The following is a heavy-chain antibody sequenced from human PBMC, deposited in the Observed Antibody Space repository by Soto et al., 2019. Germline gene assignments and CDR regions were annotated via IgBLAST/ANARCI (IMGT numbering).Heavy chain of an antibody. CDR3: ARLSGYCTNGVCYTGFFDY. V-gene: IGHV3-11*04. D-gene: IGHD2-8*01. CDR1: GFTFSDYY. Sequence: GGSLRLSCAASGFTFSDYYMSWIRQAPGKGLEWVSYISNSDTTIYYADSVKGRFTISRDNAKNSLYLQMNSLRAEDTAVYYCARLSGYCTNGVCYTGFFDYWGQGTLVTSPQ. J-gene: IGHJ4*02. CDR2: ISNSDTTI.